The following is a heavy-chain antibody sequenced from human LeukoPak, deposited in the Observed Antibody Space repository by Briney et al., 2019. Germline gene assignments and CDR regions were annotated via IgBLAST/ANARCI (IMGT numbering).Heavy chain of an antibody. CDR3: VKGKWEDNHYYYGLDV. CDR1: GFTFSKYG. CDR2: ISYDSYND. D-gene: IGHD1-26*01. Sequence: PGRSLRLSCAASGFTFSKYGMHCVRQAPGKGLEWVAVISYDSYNDYYGDSVKGRFTISRDNSKNTVDLQMNSLRPDDTAVYFCVKGKWEDNHYYYGLDVWGQGTTVSVAS. J-gene: IGHJ6*02. V-gene: IGHV3-30*18.